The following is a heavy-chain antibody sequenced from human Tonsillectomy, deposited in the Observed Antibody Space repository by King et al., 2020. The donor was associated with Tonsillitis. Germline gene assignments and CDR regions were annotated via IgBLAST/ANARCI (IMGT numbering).Heavy chain of an antibody. CDR3: AKDGHSSGWYYFDY. D-gene: IGHD6-19*01. CDR1: GFTFSSYA. V-gene: IGHV3-23*04. J-gene: IGHJ4*02. Sequence: VQLVEAGGGLVQPGGSLRLSCASSGFTFSSYAMSWVRQAPGKGLEGVSGISNSGGNTYYADSVKGRFTISRDNSKITLYLQMNSLRAGDTAAYYCAKDGHSSGWYYFDYWGQGTLVTVSS. CDR2: ISNSGGNT.